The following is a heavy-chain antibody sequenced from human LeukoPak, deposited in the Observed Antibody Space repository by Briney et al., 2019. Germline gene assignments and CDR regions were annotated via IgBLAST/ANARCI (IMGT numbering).Heavy chain of an antibody. Sequence: SDTLSLTCTLSGGSISNCYWSWIRQPPGKGLEWMGYIYYSGTTNYSPSLKSRVTISVDTSKNQFSLKLSSVTAADTAVYYCARVMGSGWTGFDYWGQGTLVTVSS. D-gene: IGHD6-19*01. CDR3: ARVMGSGWTGFDY. CDR2: IYYSGTT. CDR1: GGSISNCY. J-gene: IGHJ4*02. V-gene: IGHV4-59*01.